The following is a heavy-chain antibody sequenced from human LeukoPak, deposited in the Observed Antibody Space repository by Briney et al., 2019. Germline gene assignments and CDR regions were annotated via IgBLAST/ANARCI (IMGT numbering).Heavy chain of an antibody. CDR3: ARDRTGIAVAGTDFDY. Sequence: SVKVSCKASGGTFSSYAISWVRQAPGQGLEWMGGIIPIFGTANYAQKFQGRVTITADESTSTAYMELSSLRSVDTAVYYCARDRTGIAVAGTDFDYWGQGTLVTVSS. J-gene: IGHJ4*02. CDR1: GGTFSSYA. V-gene: IGHV1-69*13. CDR2: IIPIFGTA. D-gene: IGHD6-19*01.